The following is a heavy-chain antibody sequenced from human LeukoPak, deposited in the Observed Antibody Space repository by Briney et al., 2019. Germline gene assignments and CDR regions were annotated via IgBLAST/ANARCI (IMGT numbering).Heavy chain of an antibody. CDR2: IKQDGSEK. V-gene: IGHV3-7*03. Sequence: GGPLRLSCAASGFTFSTYWMSWVRQAPGKGLEWVANIKQDGSEKYYVDSVKGPFTISRDNSKNTLYLQMNSLRAEDTAVYYCAKDNLRDSGSYYPQGYFDYWGQGTLVTVSS. J-gene: IGHJ4*02. D-gene: IGHD3-10*01. CDR3: AKDNLRDSGSYYPQGYFDY. CDR1: GFTFSTYW.